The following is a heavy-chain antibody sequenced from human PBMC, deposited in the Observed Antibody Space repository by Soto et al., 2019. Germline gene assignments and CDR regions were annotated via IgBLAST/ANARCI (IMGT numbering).Heavy chain of an antibody. J-gene: IGHJ4*02. CDR2: VSYSGET. CDR3: ARARYGDYVTD. V-gene: IGHV4-30-4*01. D-gene: IGHD4-17*01. CDR1: GGSVSSVDDY. Sequence: QVQLQESGPGLVKPSQTLSLTCTVFGGSVSSVDDYWSWIRQPPGKGLEWIGSVSYSGETYYNPSHKSRIALFVDTAMNQFSLRVSSVTDADTAVYYWARARYGDYVTDCGQGTLVTVSS.